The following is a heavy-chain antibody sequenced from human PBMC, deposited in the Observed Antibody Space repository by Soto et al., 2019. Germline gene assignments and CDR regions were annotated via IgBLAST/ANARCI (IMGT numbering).Heavy chain of an antibody. J-gene: IGHJ4*02. CDR3: ARVHNLVTTISALDS. V-gene: IGHV4-4*02. Sequence: QVQLQESGPGLVKPSGTLSLTCAVSGYSIISTNWWSWVRQPPGKGLEWIGEIYQSGSANYNPSLKRRVTISVDKSKNQFSLNLSSMTAADTALYYCARVHNLVTTISALDSWGQGTLVTVSS. CDR2: IYQSGSA. D-gene: IGHD4-17*01. CDR1: GYSIISTNW.